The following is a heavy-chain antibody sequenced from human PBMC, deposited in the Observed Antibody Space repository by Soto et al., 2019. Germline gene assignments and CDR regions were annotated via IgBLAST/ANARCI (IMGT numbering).Heavy chain of an antibody. D-gene: IGHD2-8*02. V-gene: IGHV1-3*01. Sequence: ASVRVSCRASGYTFTTWAIHWVRQAPGQGLEWIGWINAGNGNTNYSERFRDRVTITRDMSTSTAYMELSSLRSEDTAVYYCAADTVYTGFQPEMFDPWGQGTLVTVSS. CDR2: INAGNGNT. CDR1: GYTFTTWA. J-gene: IGHJ5*02. CDR3: AADTVYTGFQPEMFDP.